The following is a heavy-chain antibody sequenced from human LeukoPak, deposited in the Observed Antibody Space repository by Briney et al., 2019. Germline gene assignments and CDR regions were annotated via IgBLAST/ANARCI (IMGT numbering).Heavy chain of an antibody. Sequence: TSETLSLTCTVSGYSISSGYYWGWIRQPPGKGLEWIGSIYHSGSTYYNPSLKSRVTISVDTSKNQFSLKLSSVTAADTAVYYCARDTPPSVYWGQGTLVTVSS. CDR3: ARDTPPSVY. J-gene: IGHJ4*02. V-gene: IGHV4-38-2*02. CDR1: GYSISSGYY. CDR2: IYHSGST.